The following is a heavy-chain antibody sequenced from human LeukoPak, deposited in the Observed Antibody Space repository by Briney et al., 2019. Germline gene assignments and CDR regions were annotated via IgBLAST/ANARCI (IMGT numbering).Heavy chain of an antibody. CDR2: IYYSGST. Sequence: SETLSLTCTVSGGSISSYYWSWIRQPAGKGLEWIGYIYYSGSTNYNPSLKSRVTISVDTSKNQFSLKLSSVTAADTAVYYCARRRYGGNSGFLTGWGQGTLVTVSS. D-gene: IGHD4-23*01. V-gene: IGHV4-59*12. CDR3: ARRRYGGNSGFLTG. CDR1: GGSISSYY. J-gene: IGHJ4*02.